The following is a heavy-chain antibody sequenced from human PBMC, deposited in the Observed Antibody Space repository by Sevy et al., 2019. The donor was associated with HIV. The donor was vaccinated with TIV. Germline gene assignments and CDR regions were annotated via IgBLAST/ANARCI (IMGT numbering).Heavy chain of an antibody. J-gene: IGHJ4*02. D-gene: IGHD2-21*02. CDR1: GFTFTLYA. CDR2: ISYSGTNK. Sequence: GGSLRLSCAASGFTFTLYAIHWVHQAPGKGLEWVALISYSGTNKYYADSVKGRFTISRDDSKNTAYLQMNNLRTDDTAVYYCARVAVEYCTDDCYHRFDYWGQGTLVTVSS. CDR3: ARVAVEYCTDDCYHRFDY. V-gene: IGHV3-30-3*01.